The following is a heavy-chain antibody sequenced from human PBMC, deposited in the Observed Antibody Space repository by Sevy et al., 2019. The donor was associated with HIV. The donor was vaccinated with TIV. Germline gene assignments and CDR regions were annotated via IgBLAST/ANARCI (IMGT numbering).Heavy chain of an antibody. CDR3: ATTRDYYDSSGYCFDH. Sequence: ASVKVSCKVSGYTLTELSIHWVRQAPGKGLEWLVTFDPEYGKTIYEQNFQGRLTMTEDTSTDTTYMELSSLRSEDTAVYYCATTRDYYDSSGYCFDHWGQGTLVTVSS. D-gene: IGHD3-22*01. V-gene: IGHV1-24*01. CDR1: GYTLTELS. CDR2: FDPEYGKT. J-gene: IGHJ4*02.